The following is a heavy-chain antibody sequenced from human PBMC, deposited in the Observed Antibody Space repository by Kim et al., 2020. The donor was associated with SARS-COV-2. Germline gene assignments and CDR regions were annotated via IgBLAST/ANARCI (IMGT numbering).Heavy chain of an antibody. V-gene: IGHV4-4*02. Sequence: SETLSLTCAVSGGSISSDAWWSWVRQPPGKWLEWLGGIYHSGTTNYHQSLKSHVTISVDKSKTHFSLNLTSVPAADTAVYYCERIPSGHYLFLGQGTTVTVPS. D-gene: IGHD1-26*01. CDR1: GGSISSDAW. CDR2: IYHSGTT. CDR3: ERIPSGHYLF. J-gene: IGHJ6*02.